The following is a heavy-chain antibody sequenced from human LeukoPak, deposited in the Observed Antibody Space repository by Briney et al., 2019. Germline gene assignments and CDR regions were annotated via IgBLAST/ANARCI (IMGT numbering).Heavy chain of an antibody. CDR1: GFTFSKYA. CDR2: ISGSGGGP. V-gene: IGHV3-23*01. D-gene: IGHD3-16*01. CDR3: AKASWVSSADAVL. J-gene: IGHJ4*02. Sequence: PGGSLRLSCAASGFTFSKYAMSWVRQAPGKGPEWVSGISGSGGGPYYADSVRGRFTLSRDDSRNTVYLQLNNLRVEDTAVYYCAKASWVSSADAVLWGQGTLVTVSS.